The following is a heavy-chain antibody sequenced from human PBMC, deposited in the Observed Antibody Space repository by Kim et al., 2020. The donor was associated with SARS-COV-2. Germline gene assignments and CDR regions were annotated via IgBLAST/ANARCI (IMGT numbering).Heavy chain of an antibody. Sequence: SVKVSCKASGGTFSSYAISWVRQAPGQGLEWMGGIIPIFGTANYAQKFQGRVTITADESTSTAYMELSSLRSEDTAVYYCADSSSPPNGAFDIWGQGTMVTVSS. J-gene: IGHJ3*02. V-gene: IGHV1-69*13. D-gene: IGHD6-6*01. CDR1: GGTFSSYA. CDR3: ADSSSPPNGAFDI. CDR2: IIPIFGTA.